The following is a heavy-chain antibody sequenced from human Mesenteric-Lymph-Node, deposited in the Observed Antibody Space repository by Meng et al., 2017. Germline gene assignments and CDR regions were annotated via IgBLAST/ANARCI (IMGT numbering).Heavy chain of an antibody. CDR3: ARAQTYYYDSSRVYYYGMDV. J-gene: IGHJ6*02. D-gene: IGHD3-22*01. V-gene: IGHV3-33*08. Sequence: GESLKISCAASGFTFSSYEMNWVRQAPGKGLEWVAVIWYDGSNKYYADSVKGRFTISRDNSKNTLYLQMNSLRAEDTAVYYCARAQTYYYDSSRVYYYGMDVWGQGTTVTVSS. CDR2: IWYDGSNK. CDR1: GFTFSSYE.